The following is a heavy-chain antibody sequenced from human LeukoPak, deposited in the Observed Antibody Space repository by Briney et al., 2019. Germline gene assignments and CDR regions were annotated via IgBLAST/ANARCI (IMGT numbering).Heavy chain of an antibody. J-gene: IGHJ4*02. D-gene: IGHD4-17*01. CDR1: GGSFSGYY. CDR2: IKQDGGEK. Sequence: ETLSLTCAVYGGSFSGYYWSWVRQAPGKGLEWVANIKQDGGEKYYLDSVKGRFTVSRDNAKNSLYLQMSSLRAEDTAVYYCARVGARQILEYWGQGTLVTVSS. V-gene: IGHV3-7*01. CDR3: ARVGARQILEY.